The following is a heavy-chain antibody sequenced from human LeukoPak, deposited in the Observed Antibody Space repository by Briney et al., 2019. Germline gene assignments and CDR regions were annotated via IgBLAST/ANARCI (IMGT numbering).Heavy chain of an antibody. CDR3: TGDTDGSLDY. V-gene: IGHV3-7*01. Sequence: PGGSLRLSCAASGFTFANSWMAWVRQAPGKGLEWVANIKQDGSTKHYADSLKGRLTISRDNPKNSLYLQMNNLRADDTAVYYCTGDTDGSLDYWGQGILVTVAS. D-gene: IGHD1-26*01. CDR1: GFTFANSW. J-gene: IGHJ4*02. CDR2: IKQDGSTK.